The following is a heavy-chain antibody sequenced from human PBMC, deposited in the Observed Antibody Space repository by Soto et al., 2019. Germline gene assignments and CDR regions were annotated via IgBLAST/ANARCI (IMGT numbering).Heavy chain of an antibody. Sequence: QITLKESGPTLVNPTQTLTLTCTFSGFSLSTTEEGVGWIRQPPGKAPEWLALIYWYDDKSYSPSLKTRLTITMDTSKDQMVLTVTNVDPVDTATYYCAHGSCFGADCYPNPYFDFWGQGILVTVSS. V-gene: IGHV2-5*01. CDR2: IYWYDDK. J-gene: IGHJ4*02. CDR3: AHGSCFGADCYPNPYFDF. D-gene: IGHD2-21*02. CDR1: GFSLSTTEEG.